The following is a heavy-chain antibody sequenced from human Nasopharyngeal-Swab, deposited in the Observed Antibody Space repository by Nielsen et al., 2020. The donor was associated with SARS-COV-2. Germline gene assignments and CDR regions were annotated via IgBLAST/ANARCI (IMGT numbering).Heavy chain of an antibody. Sequence: GESLKISWAAAGFTFSSYAMSWGRQDQGKGLEWVSSISGSGGSTYYAHSVKGRFTISRDNSKNTLYLQMNSLRAEDTAVYYCARDGIVGATGLDYWGQGTLVTVSS. V-gene: IGHV3-23*01. J-gene: IGHJ4*02. D-gene: IGHD1-26*01. CDR1: GFTFSSYA. CDR2: ISGSGGST. CDR3: ARDGIVGATGLDY.